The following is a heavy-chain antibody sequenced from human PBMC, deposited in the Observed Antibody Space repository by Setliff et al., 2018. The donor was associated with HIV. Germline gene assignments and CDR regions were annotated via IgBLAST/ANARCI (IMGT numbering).Heavy chain of an antibody. CDR1: GYTLTSYA. CDR3: ARLINFWSGYYMGWFDP. J-gene: IGHJ5*02. CDR2: INTNTGNP. V-gene: IGHV7-4-1*02. Sequence: GASVKVSCKASGYTLTSYAMNWVRQAPGQGLEWMGWINTNTGNPTYAQGFTGRFVFSLDTSVSTAYLQISSLKAEDTAVYYCARLINFWSGYYMGWFDPWGQGTLVTVSS. D-gene: IGHD3-3*01.